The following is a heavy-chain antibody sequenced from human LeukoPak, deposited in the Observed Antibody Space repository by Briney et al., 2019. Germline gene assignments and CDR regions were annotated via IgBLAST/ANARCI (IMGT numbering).Heavy chain of an antibody. CDR2: ISGSGGSP. Sequence: GGSLRLSCAASGFTFSSSAMSWVRQAPGKGLEWVSSISGSGGSPYYAESVKGRFTISRDNSKNTLYLQMNSLRTEDTAVYYCAKANRGSYYGLGDYFDYWGQGTLVTVSS. CDR3: AKANRGSYYGLGDYFDY. J-gene: IGHJ4*02. V-gene: IGHV3-23*01. CDR1: GFTFSSSA. D-gene: IGHD1-26*01.